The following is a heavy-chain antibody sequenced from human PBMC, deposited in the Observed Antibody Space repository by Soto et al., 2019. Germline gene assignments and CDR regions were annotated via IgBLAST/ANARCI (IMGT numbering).Heavy chain of an antibody. Sequence: PGGSLRLSCAASGFTFDDYAMHWVRQAPGKGLEWVSGISWNSGSIGYADSVKGRFTISRDNAKNSLYLQMNSLRAEDTALYYCAKGNIAVAARGAFDIWGQGTMVTVSS. CDR1: GFTFDDYA. D-gene: IGHD6-19*01. CDR2: ISWNSGSI. CDR3: AKGNIAVAARGAFDI. J-gene: IGHJ3*02. V-gene: IGHV3-9*01.